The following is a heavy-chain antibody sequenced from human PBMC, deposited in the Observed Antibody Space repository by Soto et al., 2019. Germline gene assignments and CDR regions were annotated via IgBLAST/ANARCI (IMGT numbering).Heavy chain of an antibody. V-gene: IGHV3-48*03. CDR3: ASFPITIFGVVIIRPFDY. CDR2: ISSSGSTI. D-gene: IGHD3-3*01. J-gene: IGHJ4*02. CDR1: GFTFSSYE. Sequence: GGSLRLSCAASGFTFSSYEMNWVRQAPGEGLEWVSYISSSGSTIYYADSVKGRFTISRDNAKNSLYLQMNSLRAEDTAVYYCASFPITIFGVVIIRPFDYWGQGTLVTVSS.